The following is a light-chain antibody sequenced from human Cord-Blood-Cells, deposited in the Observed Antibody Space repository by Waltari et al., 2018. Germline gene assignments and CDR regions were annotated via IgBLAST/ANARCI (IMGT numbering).Light chain of an antibody. V-gene: IGLV3-19*01. CDR2: GKN. CDR3: NSRDSSGNHYV. Sequence: SSELTQDPTVSVALGQTVRITRHGDSLRGYYASWYQQKPGQAPVLVIYGKNNRPSGIPDRFAGSSSGNTASLTITGAQAEDEADYYCNSRDSSGNHYVFGTGTKVTVL. CDR1: SLRGYY. J-gene: IGLJ1*01.